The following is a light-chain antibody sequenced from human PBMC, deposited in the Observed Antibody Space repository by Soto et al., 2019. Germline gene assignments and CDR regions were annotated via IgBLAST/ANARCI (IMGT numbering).Light chain of an antibody. CDR3: QQSYSTLFT. Sequence: DIQMTQSPSSLSASVGDRVTITCRASQSISFYLNWFQQKPGNAPKVLIYAASNLQTGVPSRFSGSGSGTDFTLTINSLQPEDFATYYCQQSYSTLFTFGGGTKVDIK. J-gene: IGKJ4*01. CDR1: QSISFY. CDR2: AAS. V-gene: IGKV1-39*01.